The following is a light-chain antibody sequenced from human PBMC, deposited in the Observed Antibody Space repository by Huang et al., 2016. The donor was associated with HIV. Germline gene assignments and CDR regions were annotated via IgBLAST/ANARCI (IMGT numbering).Light chain of an antibody. J-gene: IGKJ5*01. CDR1: LTIKNIY. V-gene: IGKV3-20*01. CDR3: QQYDSSQGIS. Sequence: EIVLTQSPDTLSLSPGERATVSCRVSLTIKNIYLAWYQQKPGQGPRLLIYGASSRATDIPDRFSGSGSGTDFTLTIIRLEPEDFAVYYCQQYDSSQGISFGQGTRLEMK. CDR2: GAS.